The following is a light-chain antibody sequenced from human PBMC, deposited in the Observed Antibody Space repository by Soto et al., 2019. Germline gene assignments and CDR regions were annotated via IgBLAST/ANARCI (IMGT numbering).Light chain of an antibody. Sequence: QAVVTQPASVSGSPGQSITISCTGTSSDVGGYNYVSWYQHHPGKAPKLMIYDVSDRPSGVSNRFSGSKSGNTASLTISGLQAEDEADYYCSSYISSSAVVFGGGTKVTVL. J-gene: IGLJ2*01. CDR2: DVS. CDR3: SSYISSSAVV. V-gene: IGLV2-14*03. CDR1: SSDVGGYNY.